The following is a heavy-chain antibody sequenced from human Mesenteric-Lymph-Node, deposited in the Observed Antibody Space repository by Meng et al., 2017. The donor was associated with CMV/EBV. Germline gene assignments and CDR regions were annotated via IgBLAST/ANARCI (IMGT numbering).Heavy chain of an antibody. Sequence: ASVKVSCKASGYTFTSYDINWVRQATGQGLEWMGWMNPNSGNKGYAQKFQGRVTITRNTSISTACMELSSLRSEDTAVYYCARLGTGLRGFDPWGQGTLVTVSS. CDR3: ARLGTGLRGFDP. CDR2: MNPNSGNK. J-gene: IGHJ5*02. CDR1: GYTFTSYD. D-gene: IGHD4-17*01. V-gene: IGHV1-8*03.